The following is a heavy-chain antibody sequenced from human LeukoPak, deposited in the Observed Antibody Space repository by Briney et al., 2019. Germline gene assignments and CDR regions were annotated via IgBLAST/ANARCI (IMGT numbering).Heavy chain of an antibody. CDR2: IWYDGSNK. CDR1: GFTFSSYG. J-gene: IGHJ4*02. V-gene: IGHV3-33*01. Sequence: GGSLRLSCAASGFTFSSYGMHWVRQAPGKGLEWVAVIWYDGSNKYYADSVKGRFTISRDNSKSTLYLQMNSLRAEDTAVYYCARGGTSYDFWSGYYVYWGQGTLVTVSS. D-gene: IGHD3-3*01. CDR3: ARGGTSYDFWSGYYVY.